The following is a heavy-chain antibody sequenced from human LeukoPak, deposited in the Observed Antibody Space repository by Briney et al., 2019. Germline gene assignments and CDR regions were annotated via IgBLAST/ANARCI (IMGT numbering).Heavy chain of an antibody. CDR1: GASISSSSYY. D-gene: IGHD1-26*01. CDR3: ARRDFWEATQFDY. V-gene: IGHV4-39*01. CDR2: IYYSGST. J-gene: IGHJ4*02. Sequence: SETLSLTCTVSGASISSSSYYWGWIRQPPGKGLEWIGSIYYSGSTYYNPSLKSRVTISVDTSKNQFSLKLSSVTAADTAVYYCARRDFWEATQFDYWGQGTLVTVSS.